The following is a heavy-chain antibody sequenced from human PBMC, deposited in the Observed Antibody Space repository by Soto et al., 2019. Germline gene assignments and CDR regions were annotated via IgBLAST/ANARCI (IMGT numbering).Heavy chain of an antibody. V-gene: IGHV3-66*01. CDR1: GFTVSSNS. CDR2: IHSAGST. D-gene: IGHD3-3*01. CDR3: ARVGFWSGNGADY. Sequence: GGSLRLSCAASGFTVSSNSMSWVRQAPGKGLEWVSVIHSAGSTYYAGSVKGRFTISRDNSKNTLYLQMNSLRAEDTAVYYCARVGFWSGNGADYWGQGTLVTVSS. J-gene: IGHJ4*02.